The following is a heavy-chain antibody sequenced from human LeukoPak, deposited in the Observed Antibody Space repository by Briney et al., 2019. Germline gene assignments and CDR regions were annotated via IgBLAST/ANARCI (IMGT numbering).Heavy chain of an antibody. V-gene: IGHV4-34*01. CDR3: ARHYPTRPRKRPRSYYFDY. D-gene: IGHD6-25*01. Sequence: SETLSLTCAVYGGSFNGYYLSWIRQPPGKGLEWIGEINHSGSTNYNPSLKSRVTISIDTSKNQFSLKLSSVTAADTAVYYCARHYPTRPRKRPRSYYFDYWGQGTLVTVSS. J-gene: IGHJ4*02. CDR2: INHSGST. CDR1: GGSFNGYY.